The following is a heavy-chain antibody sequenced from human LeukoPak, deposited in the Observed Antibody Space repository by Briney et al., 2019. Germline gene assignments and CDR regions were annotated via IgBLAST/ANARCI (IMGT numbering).Heavy chain of an antibody. CDR2: ISGSGGST. Sequence: GGFLRLSCAASRFTFSNYAMSWVRQAPGKGLEWVSTISGSGGSTYYADSVKGRFTISRDNSKNTLHLQMNSLRAEDTAVYYCAKSAYYDSSGFYREYYFDYWGQGTLVTVSS. D-gene: IGHD3-22*01. J-gene: IGHJ4*02. CDR3: AKSAYYDSSGFYREYYFDY. CDR1: RFTFSNYA. V-gene: IGHV3-23*01.